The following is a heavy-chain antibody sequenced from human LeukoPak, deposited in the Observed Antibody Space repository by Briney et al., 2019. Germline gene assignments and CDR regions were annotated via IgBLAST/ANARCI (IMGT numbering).Heavy chain of an antibody. CDR3: AKDLDCSSTSCYYLSPNKRTDDAFDI. J-gene: IGHJ3*02. CDR2: ISGSGGST. V-gene: IGHV3-23*01. D-gene: IGHD2-2*01. Sequence: GGSLRLSCAASGFTFSSYAMSWVRQAPGKGLEWVSAISGSGGSTYYADSVKGRFTISRDNSKNTLYLQMNSLRAEDTAVYYCAKDLDCSSTSCYYLSPNKRTDDAFDIWGQGTMVTVSS. CDR1: GFTFSSYA.